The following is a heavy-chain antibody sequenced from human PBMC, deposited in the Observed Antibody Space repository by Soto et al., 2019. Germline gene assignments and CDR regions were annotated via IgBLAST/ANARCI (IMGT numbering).Heavy chain of an antibody. D-gene: IGHD6-19*01. Sequence: SETLSLTCTVSGGSISSSSYYWGWIRQPPGKGLEWIGSIYYSGSTYYNPSLKSRVTISVDTSKNQFSLKLSSVTAADTAVYYCARYSSGWRKFDYWGQGTLVTVSS. CDR2: IYYSGST. CDR1: GGSISSSSYY. V-gene: IGHV4-39*07. CDR3: ARYSSGWRKFDY. J-gene: IGHJ4*02.